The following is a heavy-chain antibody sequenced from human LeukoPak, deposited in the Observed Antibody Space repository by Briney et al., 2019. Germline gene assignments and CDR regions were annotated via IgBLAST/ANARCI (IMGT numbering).Heavy chain of an antibody. V-gene: IGHV4-39*01. J-gene: IGHJ4*02. CDR2: IYYSGST. Sequence: SETLSLTCTVSGGSISSSSYYWGWIRQPPGRGLEWIGSIYYSGSTYYNPSLKSRVIISVDTAKNQFSLKPSSVTAADTAVYYCARQSEIQLWPSNFDYWGQGTLVTVSS. CDR1: GGSISSSSYY. CDR3: ARQSEIQLWPSNFDY. D-gene: IGHD5-18*01.